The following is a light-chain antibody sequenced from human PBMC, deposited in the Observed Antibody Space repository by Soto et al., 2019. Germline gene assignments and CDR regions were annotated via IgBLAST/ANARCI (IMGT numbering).Light chain of an antibody. CDR1: QSVTSY. CDR3: QQYGSSPLT. Sequence: LSPGEKATLSCRASQSVTSYLAWYQQKPGQAPRLLIFGASGRATGIPDRFSGSGSGTDFTLTISRLEPEDFAVYYCQQYGSSPLTFGGGTKVDIK. J-gene: IGKJ4*01. CDR2: GAS. V-gene: IGKV3-20*01.